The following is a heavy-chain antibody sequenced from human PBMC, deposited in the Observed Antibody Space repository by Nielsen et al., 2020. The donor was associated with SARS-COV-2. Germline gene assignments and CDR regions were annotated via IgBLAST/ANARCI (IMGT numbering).Heavy chain of an antibody. CDR1: GFTFSDYV. Sequence: GESLKISCAASGFTFSDYVMSWVRQAPGKGLEWISGVSSSGTTTYQVDSVRGRFTISRDNFKDTLYLQMNSLRPEDTALYYCAREDRHYYYGMDVWGQGTTVTVSS. J-gene: IGHJ6*02. V-gene: IGHV3-23*01. CDR2: VSSSGTTT. CDR3: AREDRHYYYGMDV.